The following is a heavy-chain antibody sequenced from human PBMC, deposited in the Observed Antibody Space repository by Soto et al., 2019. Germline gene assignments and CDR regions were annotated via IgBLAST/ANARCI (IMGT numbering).Heavy chain of an antibody. CDR1: GYTFTSYA. D-gene: IGHD6-13*01. J-gene: IGHJ3*02. Sequence: ASVKVSCKASGYTFTSYAMHWERQAPGQRLEWMGWINAGNGNTKYPQKFQGRVTITRDTSASTAYMELSSLRSEDTAVYSCARTSSSWSIGAFDIWGQGTMVTVSS. V-gene: IGHV1-3*01. CDR2: INAGNGNT. CDR3: ARTSSSWSIGAFDI.